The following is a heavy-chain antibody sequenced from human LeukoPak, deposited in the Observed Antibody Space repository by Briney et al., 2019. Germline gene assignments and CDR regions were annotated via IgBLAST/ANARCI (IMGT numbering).Heavy chain of an antibody. CDR3: AKELTAEGRPLLDP. Sequence: GGSLRLSCAASGFTFSNYAMSWVRQAPGKGLEWVSGISGGGGGTYYADSVKGRFTISRDNSKNTVYLQMNSLRAEDTAVYYCAKELTAEGRPLLDPWGQGTLVTVSS. V-gene: IGHV3-23*01. CDR1: GFTFSNYA. J-gene: IGHJ5*02. CDR2: ISGGGGGT. D-gene: IGHD6-13*01.